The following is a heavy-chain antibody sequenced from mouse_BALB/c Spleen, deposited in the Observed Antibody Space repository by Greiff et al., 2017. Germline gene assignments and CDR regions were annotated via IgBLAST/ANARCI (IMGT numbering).Heavy chain of an antibody. J-gene: IGHJ1*01. Sequence: EVMLVESGGGLVQPGGSRKLSCAASGFTFSDYGMAWVRQAPGKGPEWVAFISNLAYSIYYADTVTGRFTISRENAKNTLYLEMSSLRSEDTAMYYCARAARGSSYWYFDVWGAGTTVTVSS. V-gene: IGHV5-15*02. CDR3: ARAARGSSYWYFDV. CDR1: GFTFSDYG. CDR2: ISNLAYSI. D-gene: IGHD1-1*01.